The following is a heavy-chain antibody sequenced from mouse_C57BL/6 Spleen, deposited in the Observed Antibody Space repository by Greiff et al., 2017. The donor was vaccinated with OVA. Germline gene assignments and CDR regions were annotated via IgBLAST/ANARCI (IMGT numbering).Heavy chain of an antibody. CDR3: ARGDYDYDDLAWFAY. D-gene: IGHD2-4*01. CDR2: IYPGDGDT. CDR1: GYAFSSSW. Sequence: QVQLKQSGPELVKPGASVKISCKASGYAFSSSWMNWVKQRPGKGLEWIGRIYPGDGDTNYNGKFKGKATLTADKSSSTAYMQLSSLTSEDSAVYFCARGDYDYDDLAWFAYWGQGTLVTVSA. V-gene: IGHV1-82*01. J-gene: IGHJ3*01.